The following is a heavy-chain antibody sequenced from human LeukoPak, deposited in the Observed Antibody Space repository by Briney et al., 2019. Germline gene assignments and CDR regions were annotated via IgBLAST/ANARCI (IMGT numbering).Heavy chain of an antibody. V-gene: IGHV3-64*05. J-gene: IGHJ4*02. CDR1: GFTFSSYA. CDR3: VKIVLAGGYFNS. D-gene: IGHD4-23*01. Sequence: GGSLRLSCSASGFTFSSYAMHWVRQAPGKGLEYVSAISSNGATTYYADSVKGRFTISRDNSKNTLYFQMSSLRPEDTAVYYCVKIVLAGGYFNSWGQGTLVTVSS. CDR2: ISSNGATT.